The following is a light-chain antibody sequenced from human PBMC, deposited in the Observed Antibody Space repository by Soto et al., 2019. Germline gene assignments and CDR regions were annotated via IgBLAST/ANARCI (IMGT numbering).Light chain of an antibody. CDR1: NYNIWGYY. J-gene: IGLJ2*01. CDR2: DNS. CDR3: GTWDTSLSAVV. V-gene: IGLV1-51*01. Sequence: QSVLTQPPSVSAAPGQKVTISCSGSNYNIWGYYVSWYQHLPGTAPKLLIYDNSERPSGIPDRFSASKSGTSATLAITGLQTGDEGDYFCGTWDTSLSAVVFGGGTKVTVL.